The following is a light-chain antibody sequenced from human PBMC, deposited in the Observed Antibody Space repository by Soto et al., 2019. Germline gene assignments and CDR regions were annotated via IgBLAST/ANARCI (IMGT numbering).Light chain of an antibody. J-gene: IGLJ1*01. CDR1: SSDVGGYNY. CDR3: SSYTSSSTPI. V-gene: IGLV2-14*01. CDR2: DVS. Sequence: QSVLTQPASVSGSPGQSITISCTGTSSDVGGYNYVSWYQQHPGKAPKLMIYDVSNRPSGVSNRFSGSKSGNTASLTTSGLQAEDEADYYCSSYTSSSTPIFGTGTKVTV.